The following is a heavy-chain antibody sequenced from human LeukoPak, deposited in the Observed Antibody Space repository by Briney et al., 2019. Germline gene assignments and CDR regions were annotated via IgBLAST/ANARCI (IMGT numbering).Heavy chain of an antibody. V-gene: IGHV3-48*04. J-gene: IGHJ3*02. D-gene: IGHD3-10*01. CDR1: GFTFSTYW. Sequence: GGSLRLSCAASGFTFSTYWMSWVRQAPGKGLEWVSYISSSGSTIYYADSVKGRFTISRDNAKNSLYLQMNSLRAEDTAVYYCARGRTTLLWFGEPPHAFDIWGQGTMVTVSS. CDR2: ISSSGSTI. CDR3: ARGRTTLLWFGEPPHAFDI.